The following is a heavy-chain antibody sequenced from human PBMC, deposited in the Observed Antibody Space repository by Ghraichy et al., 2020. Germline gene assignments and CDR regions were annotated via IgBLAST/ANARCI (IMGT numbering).Heavy chain of an antibody. CDR1: GFTFSSFG. CDR2: IRYDGSYK. Sequence: GGSLRLSCAASGFTFSSFGMHWVRQAPGKGLEWVAFIRYDGSYKYYVDSVKGRFTISRDNSKNTLYLQMNSLRAEDTAVYYCGGEQQLSEYFYYGMDVWGQGTTVTVSS. J-gene: IGHJ6*02. V-gene: IGHV3-30*02. CDR3: GGEQQLSEYFYYGMDV. D-gene: IGHD6-13*01.